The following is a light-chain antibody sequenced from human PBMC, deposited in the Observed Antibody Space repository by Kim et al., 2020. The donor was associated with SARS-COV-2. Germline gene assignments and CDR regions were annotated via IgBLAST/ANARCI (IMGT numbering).Light chain of an antibody. CDR2: DTS. Sequence: VSPGETATLSCRASHSVASRLAWYQQKPGQAPRLLISDTSTRATDIPARFSGSGSGTEFTLTISSLQSEDSALYYCQHYNSWPRAFGQGTKLEI. CDR1: HSVASR. J-gene: IGKJ1*01. CDR3: QHYNSWPRA. V-gene: IGKV3-15*01.